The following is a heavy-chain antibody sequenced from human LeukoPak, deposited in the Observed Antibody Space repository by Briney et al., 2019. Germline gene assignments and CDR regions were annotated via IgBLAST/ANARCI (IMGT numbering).Heavy chain of an antibody. Sequence: GGSLRLSCAASGFTFSNYAMHWVRQAPGKGLEYVSAISSNGVNTYYASSVKGRFTISRDNAKNTVSLQMGSLRPEDLAVYYYARDTAARRFDYWGQGTLVTVSS. D-gene: IGHD2-21*02. V-gene: IGHV3-64*01. CDR3: ARDTAARRFDY. CDR2: ISSNGVNT. CDR1: GFTFSNYA. J-gene: IGHJ4*02.